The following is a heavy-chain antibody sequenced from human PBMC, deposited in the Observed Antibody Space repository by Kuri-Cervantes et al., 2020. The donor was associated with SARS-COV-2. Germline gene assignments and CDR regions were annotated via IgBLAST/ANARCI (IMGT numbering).Heavy chain of an antibody. CDR2: ISYDGSNK. CDR3: AREGIHDIVVVPAAIALDY. CDR1: GFTFSSYA. J-gene: IGHJ4*02. V-gene: IGHV3-30-3*01. Sequence: GGSLRLSCAASGFTFSSYAMHWVRQAPGKGLEWVAVISYDGSNKYYADSVKGRFTISRDSSKNTLYLQMNSLRAEDTAVYYCAREGIHDIVVVPAAIALDYWGQGTQVTVSS. D-gene: IGHD2-2*01.